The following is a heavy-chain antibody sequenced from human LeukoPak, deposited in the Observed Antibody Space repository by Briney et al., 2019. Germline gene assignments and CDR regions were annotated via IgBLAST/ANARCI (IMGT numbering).Heavy chain of an antibody. Sequence: GGSLRLSCAASGFTFSSYSMNWVRQAPGKGLEWVSAISGSGGSTYYADSVKGRFTISRDNSKNTLYLQMNSLRAEDTAEYYCANRRYYDFWSGYFDYWGQGTLVTVSS. D-gene: IGHD3-3*01. CDR1: GFTFSSYS. V-gene: IGHV3-23*01. CDR2: ISGSGGST. J-gene: IGHJ4*02. CDR3: ANRRYYDFWSGYFDY.